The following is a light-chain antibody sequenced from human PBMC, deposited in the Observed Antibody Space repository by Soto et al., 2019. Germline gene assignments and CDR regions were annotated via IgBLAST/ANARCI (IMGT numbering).Light chain of an antibody. CDR1: QSISSW. J-gene: IGKJ1*01. CDR2: DAS. V-gene: IGKV1-5*01. Sequence: DIQMTQSPSTLSASVGDRGTITCWASQSISSWLAWYQQKPGKAPKLLIYDASSLESGVPSRFSGSGSGTEFTLTISSLQPDDFATYYCQQYNSYSPWTFGQGTKVDI. CDR3: QQYNSYSPWT.